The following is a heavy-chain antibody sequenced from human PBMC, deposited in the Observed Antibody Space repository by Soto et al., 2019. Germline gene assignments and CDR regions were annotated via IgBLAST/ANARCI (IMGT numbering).Heavy chain of an antibody. CDR3: ARHGGHEYFDY. J-gene: IGHJ4*02. CDR2: IYNSGGT. CDR1: GGSISSYY. Sequence: QVQLQESGPGLVKPSETLSLTCTVSGGSISSYYWSWIRQPTGKGLEWIGYIYNSGGTNYNPSLKSRVTISIDTFKNQLSLKLSSVTAADTAVYYCARHGGHEYFDYWGQGTLVSVSS. V-gene: IGHV4-59*01.